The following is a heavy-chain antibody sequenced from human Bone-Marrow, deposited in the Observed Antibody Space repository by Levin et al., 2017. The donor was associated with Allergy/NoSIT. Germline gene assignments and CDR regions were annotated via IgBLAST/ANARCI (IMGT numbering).Heavy chain of an antibody. CDR1: GFTFDDYA. CDR2: VSWDGGST. D-gene: IGHD6-6*01. V-gene: IGHV3-43D*03. J-gene: IGHJ4*02. CDR3: AKGTEASSLGDS. Sequence: GGSLRLSCVASGFTFDDYAMHWVRQLPGQGLERVSLVSWDGGSTYYADPVKGRFSISRDNTKNSLYLVMHSLRPAATALYYCAKGTEASSLGDSWGQGTLVTVSS.